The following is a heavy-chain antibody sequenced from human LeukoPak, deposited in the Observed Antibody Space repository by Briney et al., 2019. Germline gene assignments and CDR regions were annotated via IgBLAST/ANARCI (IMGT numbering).Heavy chain of an antibody. D-gene: IGHD2-2*01. CDR3: ARRGYCSSTSCYLYYYYYYMDV. J-gene: IGHJ6*03. V-gene: IGHV4-4*02. Sequence: SETLSLTCTVSGGSISNGNWWSWVRQPPGKGLEWIGEINHSGSTNYNPSLKSRVTISVGTSKNQFSLKLSSVTAADTAVYYCARRGYCSSTSCYLYYYYYYMDVWGKGTTVTVSS. CDR1: GGSISNGNW. CDR2: INHSGST.